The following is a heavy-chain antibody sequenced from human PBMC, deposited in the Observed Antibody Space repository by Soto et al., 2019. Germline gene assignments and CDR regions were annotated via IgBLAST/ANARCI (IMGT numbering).Heavy chain of an antibody. CDR1: GASITSTTSF. D-gene: IGHD2-15*01. J-gene: IGHJ4*02. V-gene: IGHV4-39*01. CDR3: AKNLPRTGGFDY. CDR2: IYYSGKT. Sequence: SATLSLTCTLSGASITSTTSFWACIRPPPGRGLEWVGSIYYSGKTQYNPSLKNRVTISVDRSKNRFSLPMTSVTAADTAVYYRAKNLPRTGGFDYWGQGTLVTVSS.